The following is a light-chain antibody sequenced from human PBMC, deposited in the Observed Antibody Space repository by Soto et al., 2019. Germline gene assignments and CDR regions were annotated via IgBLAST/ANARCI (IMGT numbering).Light chain of an antibody. V-gene: IGKV3D-7*01. CDR3: QQDYNLPLT. J-gene: IGKJ5*01. CDR1: QTVSSNY. Sequence: DNVMTQSPATLSLSPGERATLSCRASQTVSSNYLSWYQRKPGQAPRLLIYGASTRATSIPARFSGSGSGTDFTLTITSLQPEDFAVYYCQQDYNLPLTFGQGTRLEI. CDR2: GAS.